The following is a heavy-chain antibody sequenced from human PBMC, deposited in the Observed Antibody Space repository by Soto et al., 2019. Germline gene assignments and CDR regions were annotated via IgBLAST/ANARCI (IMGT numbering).Heavy chain of an antibody. J-gene: IGHJ6*03. V-gene: IGHV3-21*01. CDR2: ISSSSSYI. Sequence: EVQLVESGGGLVKPGGSLRLSCAASGFTFSSDSMNWVRQAPGKGLEWVSSISSSSSYIYYADSVKGRFTISRDNAKNSLYLQMNSLRAEDTAVYYCARDRMVGSHTGLAYYYYMDVWGKGTTVTVSS. CDR1: GFTFSSDS. D-gene: IGHD3-10*01. CDR3: ARDRMVGSHTGLAYYYYMDV.